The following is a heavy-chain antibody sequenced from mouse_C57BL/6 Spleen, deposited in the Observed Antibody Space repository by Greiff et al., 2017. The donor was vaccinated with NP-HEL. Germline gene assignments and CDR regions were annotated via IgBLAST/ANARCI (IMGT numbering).Heavy chain of an antibody. CDR2: IYPGDGDT. D-gene: IGHD1-3*01. CDR3: ASPKLDY. CDR1: GYAFSSSW. J-gene: IGHJ2*01. Sequence: VQLQQSGPELVKPGASVKISCKASGYAFSSSWMNWVKQRPGKGLEWIGRIYPGDGDTNYNGKFKGKATLTADKSSSTAYMQLSSLTSEDSAVYFCASPKLDYWGQGTTLTVSS. V-gene: IGHV1-82*01.